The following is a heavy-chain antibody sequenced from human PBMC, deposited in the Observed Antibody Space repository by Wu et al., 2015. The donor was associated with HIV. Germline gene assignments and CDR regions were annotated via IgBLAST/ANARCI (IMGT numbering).Heavy chain of an antibody. CDR1: GYTFTSYY. J-gene: IGHJ4*02. CDR3: ARESSGDVAAAGYFDY. CDR2: INPSGGST. Sequence: QVQLVQSGAEVKEPGASVKVSCKASGYTFTSYYMHWVRQAPGQGLEWMGIINPSGGSTSYAQKFQGRVTMTRDTSTSTVYMELSSLRSEDTAVYYCARESSGDVAAAGYFDYWGQGTLVTVSS. V-gene: IGHV1-46*01. D-gene: IGHD6-13*01.